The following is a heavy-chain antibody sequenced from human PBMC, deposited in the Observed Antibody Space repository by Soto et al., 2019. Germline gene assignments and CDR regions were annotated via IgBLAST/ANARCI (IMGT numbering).Heavy chain of an antibody. V-gene: IGHV4-61*01. CDR3: ARDLSLDY. CDR2: IYYSGST. CDR1: GSSVASRSYY. D-gene: IGHD3-16*02. Sequence: SETLSVTSPVPGSSVASRSYYWSWIRQPPGKGLEWIGYIYYSGSTNYNPSLKSRVTISVDTSKNQFSLKLSSVTAADTAVYYCARDLSLDYWGQGTLVTVS. J-gene: IGHJ4*02.